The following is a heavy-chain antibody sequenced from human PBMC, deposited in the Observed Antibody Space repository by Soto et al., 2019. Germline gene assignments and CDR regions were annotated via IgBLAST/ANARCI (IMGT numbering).Heavy chain of an antibody. D-gene: IGHD3-10*02. V-gene: IGHV4-59*01. CDR1: GGSISSYY. CDR2: IFYSGST. Sequence: QVQLQESGPGLVKPSETLSLTCTVSGGSISSYYWSWIRQPPGKGLEWIGFIFYSGSTSYNPSLKSRVTISIDTSEYQFSLKLNSVTAADTAVYYCASMIGEHVLSFDSWGQGTLVAVSS. J-gene: IGHJ5*01. CDR3: ASMIGEHVLSFDS.